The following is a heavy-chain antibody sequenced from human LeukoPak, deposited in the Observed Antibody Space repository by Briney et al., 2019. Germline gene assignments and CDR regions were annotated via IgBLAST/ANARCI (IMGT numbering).Heavy chain of an antibody. CDR2: ISGSGGST. CDR1: GFTFSSYA. Sequence: GGSLRLSCAASGFTFSSYAMSWVRQAPGKGLEWVSAISGSGGSTYYADSVKGRFTISRDNSKNTLYLQMNSLRAEDTAVYYCASSDILTARPDTDAFDIWGQGTMVTVSS. J-gene: IGHJ3*02. D-gene: IGHD3-9*01. V-gene: IGHV3-23*01. CDR3: ASSDILTARPDTDAFDI.